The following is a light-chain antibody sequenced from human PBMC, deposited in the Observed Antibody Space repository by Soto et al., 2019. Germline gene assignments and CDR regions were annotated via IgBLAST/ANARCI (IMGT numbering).Light chain of an antibody. CDR1: GSNIGSNT. CDR2: SNN. CDR3: AAWDDSLNGRL. Sequence: QAVVTQPPSASGTPGQRVTISCSGSGSNIGSNTVDWYQQLPGTAPKLLIYSNNQRPSGVPDRFSGSKSGTSASLAISGLQSEDEADYYCAAWDDSLNGRLFGTGTKLTVL. J-gene: IGLJ1*01. V-gene: IGLV1-44*01.